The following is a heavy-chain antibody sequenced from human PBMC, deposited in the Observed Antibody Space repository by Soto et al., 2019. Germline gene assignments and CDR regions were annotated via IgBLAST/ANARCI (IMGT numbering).Heavy chain of an antibody. D-gene: IGHD1-26*01. CDR1: GGSISSYY. J-gene: IGHJ4*02. CDR2: IYYSGST. Sequence: ETLSLTCTVSGGSISSYYWSWIRQPPGKGLEWIGYIYYSGSTNYNPSLKSRVTISVDTSKNQFSLKLSSVTAADTAVYFCARAVRGSYYDYWGQGTLVTVSS. V-gene: IGHV4-59*08. CDR3: ARAVRGSYYDY.